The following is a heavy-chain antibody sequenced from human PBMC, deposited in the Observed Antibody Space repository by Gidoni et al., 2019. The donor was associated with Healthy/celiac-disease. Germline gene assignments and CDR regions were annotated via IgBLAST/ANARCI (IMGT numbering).Heavy chain of an antibody. V-gene: IGHV3-23*01. D-gene: IGHD1-26*01. CDR3: AGFRWVYAFDI. CDR2: ISGSGGST. J-gene: IGHJ3*02. Sequence: GKGLEWVSAISGSGGSTYYADSVKGRFTISRANSKNTLYLQMNSLKAEDTAVYYCAGFRWVYAFDIWGQGTMVTVSS.